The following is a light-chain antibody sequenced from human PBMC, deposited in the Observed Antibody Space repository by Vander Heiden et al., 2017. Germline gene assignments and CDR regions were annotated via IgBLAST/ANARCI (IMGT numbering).Light chain of an antibody. CDR1: QGISSY. CDR2: AAS. Sequence: DIQLTQSPSFLSASVGDRVTITCRASQGISSYLAWYQQKPGKAPKLLIYAASTLQSGVPSRFSGSGYGTEFTLTISSRQPEDFAAYYCQQHNSYPPYTFGQGTKVEIK. J-gene: IGKJ2*01. V-gene: IGKV1-9*01. CDR3: QQHNSYPPYT.